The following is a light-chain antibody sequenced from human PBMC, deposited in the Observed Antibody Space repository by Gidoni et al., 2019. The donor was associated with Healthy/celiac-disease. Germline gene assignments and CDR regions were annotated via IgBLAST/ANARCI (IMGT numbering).Light chain of an antibody. CDR3: QQYNSYSRT. J-gene: IGKJ1*01. CDR2: DAS. V-gene: IGKV1-5*01. CDR1: QSISSW. Sequence: DIQMTQSPSTLSASVGDRVTITCRASQSISSWLAWYQQKPGKAPKLLIYDASSLESGVPSRFSGSGSGTEFTLTISSLQPDDFATYSCQQYNSYSRTFGQGPKVEIQ.